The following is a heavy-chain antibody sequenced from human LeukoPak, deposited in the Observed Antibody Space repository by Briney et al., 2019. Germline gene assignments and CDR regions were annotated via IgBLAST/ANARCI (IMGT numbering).Heavy chain of an antibody. J-gene: IGHJ5*01. CDR2: TYYRSKWYD. CDR3: ARDLGTSGWYTFDF. CDR1: GDSVSSKNGA. V-gene: IGHV6-1*01. D-gene: IGHD6-19*01. Sequence: SQTLSLTCAISGDSVSSKNGAWNWIRQSPSTGLEWLGRTYYRSKWYDEYADSVKGRVTISPDTSKHQFSLHVYSVTPEDTAVYYCARDLGTSGWYTFDFWGQGTLVTVSS.